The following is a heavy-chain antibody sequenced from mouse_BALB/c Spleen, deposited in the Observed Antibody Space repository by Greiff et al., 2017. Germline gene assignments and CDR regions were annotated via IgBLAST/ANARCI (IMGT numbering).Heavy chain of an antibody. D-gene: IGHD1-2*01. CDR3: ARQGYYGYVDFDD. CDR2: ISNGGGST. CDR1: GFTFSSYT. Sequence: EVMLVESGGGLVQPGGSLKLSCAASGFTFSSYTMSWVRQTPEKRLEWVAYISNGGGSTYYPDTVKGRFTISRDNAKNTLYLQMSSLKSEDTAMYYCARQGYYGYVDFDDWGQGTTLTVSS. J-gene: IGHJ2*01. V-gene: IGHV5-12-2*01.